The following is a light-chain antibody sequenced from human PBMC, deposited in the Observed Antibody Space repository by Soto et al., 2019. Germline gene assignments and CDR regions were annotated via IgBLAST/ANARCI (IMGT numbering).Light chain of an antibody. J-gene: IGKJ1*01. CDR1: QSISDS. CDR3: QQYNGYWT. CDR2: EAS. Sequence: DIQMTQSPSTLSASVGDRVTITCRASQSISDSLAWYQQKPGKAPKLLIYEASSLKSGVPSRVSGSRSGTEYTLTISSLQPDDFATYYCQQYNGYWTFGQGTKVEIK. V-gene: IGKV1-5*03.